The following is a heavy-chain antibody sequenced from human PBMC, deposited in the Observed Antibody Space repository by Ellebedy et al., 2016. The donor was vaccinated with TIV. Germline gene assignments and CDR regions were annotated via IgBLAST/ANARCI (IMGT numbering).Heavy chain of an antibody. J-gene: IGHJ6*02. CDR2: VYYSGST. D-gene: IGHD3-9*01. CDR3: AGGDDYDILTGSSGMDV. CDR1: GGSISSSSYY. Sequence: MPGGSLRLSCTVSGGSISSSSYYWGWIRQPPGKGLEWIGSVYYSGSTYYNPSPNSRVTISVDTSKNQFSRKLSSVTAAETAVYYCAGGDDYDILTGSSGMDVWGQGTTVTVSS. V-gene: IGHV4-39*01.